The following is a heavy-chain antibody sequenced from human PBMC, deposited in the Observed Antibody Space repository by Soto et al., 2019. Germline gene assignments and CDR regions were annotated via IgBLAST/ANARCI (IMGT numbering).Heavy chain of an antibody. D-gene: IGHD6-13*01. Sequence: SVKVSFKASGGTFSSYAISWVRQAPGQGLEWMGGIIPIFGTANYAQKFQGRVTITADESTSTAYMELSSLRSEDTAVYYCARDRVSSSSWYSYYYYGMDVWGQGTTVTVSS. CDR1: GGTFSSYA. CDR2: IIPIFGTA. V-gene: IGHV1-69*13. J-gene: IGHJ6*02. CDR3: ARDRVSSSSWYSYYYYGMDV.